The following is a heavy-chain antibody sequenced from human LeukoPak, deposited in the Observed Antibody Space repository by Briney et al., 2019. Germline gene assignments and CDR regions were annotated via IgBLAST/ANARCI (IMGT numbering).Heavy chain of an antibody. V-gene: IGHV3-7*01. CDR1: GFTFSGFW. D-gene: IGHD2/OR15-2a*01. J-gene: IGHJ4*02. CDR3: ARTSFYSFDS. CDR2: INSDGSEG. Sequence: GGSLRLSCAVSGFTFSGFWMSWSRQAPGKGLEWVASINSDGSEGYYADVVKGRFTISRDNAKNSLYLQINSLRAEDTAVYFCARTSFYSFDSWGQGTLVTVSS.